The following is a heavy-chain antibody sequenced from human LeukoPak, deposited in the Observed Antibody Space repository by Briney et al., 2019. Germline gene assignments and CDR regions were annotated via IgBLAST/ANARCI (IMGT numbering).Heavy chain of an antibody. D-gene: IGHD3-22*01. CDR1: GGSISSYY. Sequence: SETLSLTCTVSGGSISSYYWSWIRQPPGKGLEWIGYIYYSGSTNYNPSLKSRVTISVDTSKNQFSLKLSSVTAADTAVYYCARAVGGPWRRITMIARRAAFDIWGQGTMVTVSS. J-gene: IGHJ3*02. CDR3: ARAVGGPWRRITMIARRAAFDI. V-gene: IGHV4-59*01. CDR2: IYYSGST.